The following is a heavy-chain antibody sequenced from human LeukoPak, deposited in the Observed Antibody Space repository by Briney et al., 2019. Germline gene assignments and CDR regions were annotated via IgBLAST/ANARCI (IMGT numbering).Heavy chain of an antibody. V-gene: IGHV3-7*03. Sequence: GGSLRLSCAASGFTFSSYWMSWVRQAPGKGLEWVANIKQDGSEKYYVDSVKGRFTISRDNAKNSPYLQMNSLRAEDTAVYYCARGPHREYLEQWLTGQFGYWGQGTLVTVSS. D-gene: IGHD6-19*01. CDR2: IKQDGSEK. CDR1: GFTFSSYW. CDR3: ARGPHREYLEQWLTGQFGY. J-gene: IGHJ4*02.